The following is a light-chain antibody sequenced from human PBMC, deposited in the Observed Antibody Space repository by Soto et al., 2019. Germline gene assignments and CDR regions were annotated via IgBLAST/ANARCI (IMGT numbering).Light chain of an antibody. CDR1: QSISSSY. Sequence: EIVLTQSPGTLSLSPVERATLSFRASQSISSSYLAWYPQRPGQAPRLLIYGASSRATGIPDRFSGSGSGTEFTLTISRLEPEDCAVYYCQQYGSSSWTCGQGTKVDIK. CDR2: GAS. CDR3: QQYGSSSWT. V-gene: IGKV3-20*01. J-gene: IGKJ1*01.